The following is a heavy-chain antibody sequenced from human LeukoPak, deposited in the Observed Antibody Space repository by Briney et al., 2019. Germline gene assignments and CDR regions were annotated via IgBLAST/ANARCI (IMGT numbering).Heavy chain of an antibody. J-gene: IGHJ3*02. CDR2: ISAYNGNT. V-gene: IGHV1-18*01. D-gene: IGHD5-18*01. CDR3: ARVSGGRVDTAMVDAFDI. CDR1: GYTFTSYG. Sequence: ASVKVSCKASGYTFTSYGISWVRQAPGQGLEWMGRISAYNGNTNYAQKLQGRVTMTTDTSTSTAYMELRSLRSDDTAVYYCARVSGGRVDTAMVDAFDIWGQGTVVTVSS.